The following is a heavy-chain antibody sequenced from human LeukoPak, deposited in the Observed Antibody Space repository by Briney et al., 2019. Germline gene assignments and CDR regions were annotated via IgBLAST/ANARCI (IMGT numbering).Heavy chain of an antibody. J-gene: IGHJ4*02. Sequence: SVKVSCKASGGTFSGYAISWVRQAPGQGLEWMGGIIPIFGTANYAQKFQGRVTITADESTSTAYMELSSLRSEDTAVYYCARGPPDILTGYSSFDYWGQGTLVTVSS. V-gene: IGHV1-69*13. CDR3: ARGPPDILTGYSSFDY. D-gene: IGHD3-9*01. CDR1: GGTFSGYA. CDR2: IIPIFGTA.